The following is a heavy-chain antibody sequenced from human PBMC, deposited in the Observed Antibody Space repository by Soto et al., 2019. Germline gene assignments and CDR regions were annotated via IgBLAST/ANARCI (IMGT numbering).Heavy chain of an antibody. J-gene: IGHJ4*02. CDR2: INSHGGST. CDR1: GFTFGRYG. Sequence: GGSLRLSCAASGFTFGRYGMHWVRQAPGKGLEYVSGINSHGGSTYYANPVKGRFTISRDNSKNTLSLQMGSLRAEDMAVYYCAKDGPSWFDYWGQGILVTVSS. V-gene: IGHV3-64*01. CDR3: AKDGPSWFDY.